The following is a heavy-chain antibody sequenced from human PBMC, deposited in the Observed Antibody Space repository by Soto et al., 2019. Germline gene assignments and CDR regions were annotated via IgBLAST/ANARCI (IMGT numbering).Heavy chain of an antibody. Sequence: QVQLVESGGGVVQPGRPLRLSCAASGITLSTYGMHWVRQAPGKGLEWVAVISYDGSNKYYADSVKGRFTISRDKSKNTVYLQLNSLRAEDTAVYYCAKDPLAGYTTLWGQGALVTVSS. J-gene: IGHJ4*02. CDR3: AKDPLAGYTTL. D-gene: IGHD5-12*01. V-gene: IGHV3-30*18. CDR2: ISYDGSNK. CDR1: GITLSTYG.